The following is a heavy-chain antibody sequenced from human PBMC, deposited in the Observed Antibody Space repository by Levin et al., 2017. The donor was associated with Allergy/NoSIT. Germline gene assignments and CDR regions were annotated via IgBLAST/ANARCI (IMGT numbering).Heavy chain of an antibody. J-gene: IGHJ4*02. CDR1: DFTVSSNY. CDR2: IYRGGDT. V-gene: IGHV3-53*01. Sequence: GGSLRLSCAASDFTVSSNYMSWVRQAPGKGLEWVSVIYRGGDTYYTDSVKGRFTISRDNSKNTLYLQMNSLRADDTAVYYCATLWSGYPYWGQGTLVTVSS. D-gene: IGHD3-3*01. CDR3: ATLWSGYPY.